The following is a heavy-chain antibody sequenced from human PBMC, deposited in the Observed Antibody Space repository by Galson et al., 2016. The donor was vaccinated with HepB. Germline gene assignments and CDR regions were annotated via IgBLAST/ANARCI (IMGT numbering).Heavy chain of an antibody. CDR2: ISPYNGNT. V-gene: IGHV1-18*01. D-gene: IGHD3-3*01. Sequence: SVKVSCKASGYSFDSYGIFWVRQAPGQGLEWMGWISPYNGNTKYEQKFQDRVTMTTDTSTTTAYMDMRSLRSDDTAVYFCARGDDFWGGYSPYNFWGQGTLVTVSS. CDR1: GYSFDSYG. J-gene: IGHJ4*02. CDR3: ARGDDFWGGYSPYNF.